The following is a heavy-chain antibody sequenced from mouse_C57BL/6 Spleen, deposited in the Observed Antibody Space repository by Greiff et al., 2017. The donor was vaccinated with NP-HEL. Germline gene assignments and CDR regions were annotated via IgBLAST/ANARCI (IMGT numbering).Heavy chain of an antibody. Sequence: VKLVESGAELVRPGASVTLSCKASGYTFTDYEMHWVKQTPVHGLEWIGAIDPETGGTAYNQKFKGKAILTADKSSSTAYMELRSLTSEDSAVYYCTRGRYYGSDWYFDVWGTGTTVTVSS. CDR2: IDPETGGT. CDR3: TRGRYYGSDWYFDV. V-gene: IGHV1-15*01. CDR1: GYTFTDYE. J-gene: IGHJ1*03. D-gene: IGHD1-1*01.